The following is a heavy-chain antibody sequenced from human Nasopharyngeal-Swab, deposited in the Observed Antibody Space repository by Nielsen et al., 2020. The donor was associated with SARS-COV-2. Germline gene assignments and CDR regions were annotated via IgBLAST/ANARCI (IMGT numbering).Heavy chain of an antibody. J-gene: IGHJ4*02. CDR1: GFTLCDHY. D-gene: IGHD4-17*01. CDR2: SRDKANGYTT. CDR3: TCAPETTTHPAY. V-gene: IGHV3-72*01. Sequence: GESLKISCVASGFTLCDHYMDWVRQGPGKGLEWVGRSRDKANGYTTEYAASVKGRFTISRDDSKNSLYTQMNSLQTEDTAVYYCTCAPETTTHPAYWGQGTLVTVSS.